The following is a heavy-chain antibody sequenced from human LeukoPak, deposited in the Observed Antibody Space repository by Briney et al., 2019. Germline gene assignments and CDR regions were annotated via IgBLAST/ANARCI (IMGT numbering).Heavy chain of an antibody. CDR3: TRSRDGYLPPGVFNI. Sequence: GGSLRLSCTASGFAFSGSVMHWVRQASGRGLEWIGHIRSKTNNYATASAESVKGMFAISRDDSKNTTYLQMDSLKPEDTAVYYCTRSRDGYLPPGVFNIWGQGTVVTVSS. J-gene: IGHJ3*02. CDR1: GFAFSGSV. CDR2: IRSKTNNYAT. V-gene: IGHV3-73*01. D-gene: IGHD5-24*01.